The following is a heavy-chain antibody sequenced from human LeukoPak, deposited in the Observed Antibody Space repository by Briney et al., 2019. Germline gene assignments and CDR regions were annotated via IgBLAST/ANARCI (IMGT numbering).Heavy chain of an antibody. Sequence: GGSLRLSCAASGFTLSYYAISWVRQAPGKGPEWVAAVRGSGRDTFYAHSVKGRFTISRDSSRNMVFLKMNYLTAEDTAVYYCAKEIAANAKGTFDIWGPGTMVTVSS. CDR1: GFTLSYYA. V-gene: IGHV3-23*01. CDR3: AKEIAANAKGTFDI. J-gene: IGHJ3*02. D-gene: IGHD6-25*01. CDR2: VRGSGRDT.